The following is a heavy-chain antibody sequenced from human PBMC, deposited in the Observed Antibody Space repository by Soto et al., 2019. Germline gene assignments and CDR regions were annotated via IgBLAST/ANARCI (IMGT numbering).Heavy chain of an antibody. CDR3: ARVVATVAGPYGMDV. D-gene: IGHD6-19*01. Sequence: EASVKVSCKASGYTFTSYGISWVRQAPAQGLEWMGWISAYNGNTNFAQKLQGRVTMTTDTSTSTAYMELRSLRSDDTAVYYCARVVATVAGPYGMDVWGQGTTVTVSS. CDR2: ISAYNGNT. V-gene: IGHV1-18*01. J-gene: IGHJ6*02. CDR1: GYTFTSYG.